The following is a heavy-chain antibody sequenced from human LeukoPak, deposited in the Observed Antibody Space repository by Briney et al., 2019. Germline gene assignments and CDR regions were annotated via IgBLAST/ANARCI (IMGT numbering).Heavy chain of an antibody. J-gene: IGHJ3*02. CDR2: INPNSGGT. V-gene: IGHV1-2*02. Sequence: SVKVSCKASGYTFTGYYMHWVRRAPGQGLEWIGWINPNSGGTNYAQKFQGRVTMTRDTSISTAYMELSRLRSDDTAVYYCAREMPEVLLWFGELGRDAFDIWGQGTMVTVSS. CDR3: AREMPEVLLWFGELGRDAFDI. CDR1: GYTFTGYY. D-gene: IGHD3-10*01.